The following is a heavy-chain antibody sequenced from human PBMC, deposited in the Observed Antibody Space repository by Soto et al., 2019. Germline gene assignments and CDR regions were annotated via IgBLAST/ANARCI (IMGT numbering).Heavy chain of an antibody. J-gene: IGHJ5*02. V-gene: IGHV3-7*03. Sequence: DVQLVESGGDLVQPGGSLRLSCAASGFSFSSYWMTWVRQAPGKGLEWVANIKQDGREKYCVASVKGRFTISRDNGKNLLFLQMDSLTPDDTAVYYCAGDGVRNGAYNGWLDPWGQGTLVTVSS. CDR1: GFSFSSYW. D-gene: IGHD3-16*01. CDR3: AGDGVRNGAYNGWLDP. CDR2: IKQDGREK.